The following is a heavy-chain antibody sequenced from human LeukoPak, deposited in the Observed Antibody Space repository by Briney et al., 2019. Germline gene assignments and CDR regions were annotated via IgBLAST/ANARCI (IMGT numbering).Heavy chain of an antibody. D-gene: IGHD2-21*01. CDR1: GVSMTSYY. Sequence: SETLSLTCSVSGVSMTSYYWSWIRQSPGRGLEWIGYGYYSGTAQYNPSFGSRVTISVDTSKNQFSLNLRSVTAVDTAVYYCVSYSRVPGTYHLPYWGRGTLVTVSS. CDR3: VSYSRVPGTYHLPY. V-gene: IGHV4-59*01. CDR2: GYYSGTA. J-gene: IGHJ4*02.